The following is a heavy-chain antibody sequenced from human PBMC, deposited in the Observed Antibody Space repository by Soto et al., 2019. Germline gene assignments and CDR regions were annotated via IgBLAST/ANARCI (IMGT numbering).Heavy chain of an antibody. Sequence: QVQLVESGGGVVQPGRSLRLSCAASGFTFSSYAMHWVRQAPGKGLEWVAVISYDGSNKYYADSVKGRFTISRDNSKNTLYLQMNSQRAEDTAVYYCARAQTTVTTVDYWGQGTLVTVSS. J-gene: IGHJ4*02. CDR1: GFTFSSYA. CDR2: ISYDGSNK. D-gene: IGHD4-17*01. V-gene: IGHV3-30-3*01. CDR3: ARAQTTVTTVDY.